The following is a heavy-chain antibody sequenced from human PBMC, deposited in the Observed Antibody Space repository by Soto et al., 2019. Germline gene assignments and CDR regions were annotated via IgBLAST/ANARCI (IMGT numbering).Heavy chain of an antibody. J-gene: IGHJ6*02. D-gene: IGHD2-8*01. CDR3: AKNGQPPYYYYGLDV. V-gene: IGHV1-18*01. CDR1: GYTFSRYG. CDR2: ISGYNGDT. Sequence: QGQLVQSGGEVKKSGASVKVSCKASGYTFSRYGISWVRQAPGQGLEWMGWISGYNGDTNYAQKFQGRVTMTIDTSTTTAYMELRSLTSDDTAVYYCAKNGQPPYYYYGLDVWGQGNTVTV.